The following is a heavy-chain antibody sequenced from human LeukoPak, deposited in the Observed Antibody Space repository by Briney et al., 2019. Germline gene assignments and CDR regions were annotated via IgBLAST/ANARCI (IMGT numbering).Heavy chain of an antibody. D-gene: IGHD2-2*01. J-gene: IGHJ5*02. Sequence: SETLSLTCAVYGGSFSGYYWSWIRQPPGKGLEWIGEINHSGSTNYNPSLKSRVTISVDTSKNQFSLKLSSVTAADTAVYYCARGYCSSTSCYVFWFDPWGQGTLVTVPS. CDR3: ARGYCSSTSCYVFWFDP. CDR1: GGSFSGYY. CDR2: INHSGST. V-gene: IGHV4-34*01.